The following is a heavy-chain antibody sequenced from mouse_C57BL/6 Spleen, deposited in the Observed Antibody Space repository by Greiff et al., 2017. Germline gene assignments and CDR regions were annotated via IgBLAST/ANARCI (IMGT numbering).Heavy chain of an antibody. V-gene: IGHV5-4*03. CDR1: GFTFSSYA. D-gene: IGHD2-2*01. J-gene: IGHJ4*01. Sequence: EVKLVESGGGLVKPGGSLKLSCAASGFTFSSYAMSWVRQTPEKRLEWVATISDGGSYTYYPDNVKGRFTISRDNAKNNLYLQMSHLKSEDTAMYYCARTGYYDAMAYWGQGTSVTVSS. CDR2: ISDGGSYT. CDR3: ARTGYYDAMAY.